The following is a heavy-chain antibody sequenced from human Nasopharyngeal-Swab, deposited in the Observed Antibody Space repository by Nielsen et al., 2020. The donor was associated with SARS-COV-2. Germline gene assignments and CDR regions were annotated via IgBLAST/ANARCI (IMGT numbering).Heavy chain of an antibody. D-gene: IGHD6-13*01. V-gene: IGHV3-13*01. CDR1: GFTVSSYA. CDR3: ARVRGTSWVDY. CDR2: IRTTGDT. J-gene: IGHJ4*02. Sequence: GESLKISCPASGFTVSSYAMHWVRQTTGKGLEWVSAIRTTGDTYYPDSVKGRFTISRENAKNSLYLQMNGLRAEDTAVYYCARVRGTSWVDYWGQGTLVTVSS.